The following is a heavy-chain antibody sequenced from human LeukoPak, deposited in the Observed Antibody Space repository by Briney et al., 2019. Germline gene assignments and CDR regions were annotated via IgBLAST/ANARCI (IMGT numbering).Heavy chain of an antibody. D-gene: IGHD3-3*01. Sequence: GGSLRLSCAASGFTFSSYWMTWARQGPGKGLEWVANIKPGGSEKYYVDSVKGRFTISRDNAKNSLYLQMNSLRAEDTAVYYCATFRFLGTWGQGTMVTVS. J-gene: IGHJ3*01. CDR3: ATFRFLGT. CDR1: GFTFSSYW. V-gene: IGHV3-7*03. CDR2: IKPGGSEK.